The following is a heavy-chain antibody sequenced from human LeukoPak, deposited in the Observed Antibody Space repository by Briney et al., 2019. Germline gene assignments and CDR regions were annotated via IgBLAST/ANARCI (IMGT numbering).Heavy chain of an antibody. J-gene: IGHJ4*02. V-gene: IGHV4-34*01. CDR1: GGSSSGYY. Sequence: SETLSLTCAVYGGSSSGYYWSWIRQPPGKGLEWIGEINHSGSTNYNPSLKSRVTISVDTSKNQFSLKLSSVTAADTAVYYCARGISSGWYEPFDYWGQGTLVTVSS. CDR3: ARGISSGWYEPFDY. CDR2: INHSGST. D-gene: IGHD6-19*01.